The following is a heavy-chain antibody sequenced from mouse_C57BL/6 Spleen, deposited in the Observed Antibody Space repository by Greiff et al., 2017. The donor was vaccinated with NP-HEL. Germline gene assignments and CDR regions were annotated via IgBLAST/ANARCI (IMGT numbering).Heavy chain of an antibody. D-gene: IGHD1-1*01. Sequence: QVQLQQPGAELVRPGSSVKLSCKASGYTFTSYWMDWVKQRPGQGLEWIGNIYPSDSETHYNQKFKDKATLTVDKSSSTAYMQLSSLTSEDSAVYYCARNLYYGSSYGYCDVWGTGTTVTVSS. CDR2: IYPSDSET. V-gene: IGHV1-61*01. CDR3: ARNLYYGSSYGYCDV. J-gene: IGHJ1*03. CDR1: GYTFTSYW.